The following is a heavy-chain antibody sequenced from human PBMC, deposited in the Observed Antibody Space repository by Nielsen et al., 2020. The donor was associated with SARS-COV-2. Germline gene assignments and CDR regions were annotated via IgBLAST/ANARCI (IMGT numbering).Heavy chain of an antibody. J-gene: IGHJ4*02. V-gene: IGHV4-39*01. CDR1: GGSISSSSCY. CDR3: ARHVAIAAVSYYFDY. Sequence: SETLSLTCTVSGGSISSSSCYWGWIRQPPGKGLEWIGSIYYSGSTYYNPSLKSRVTISVDTSKNQFSLKLSSVTAADTAVYYCARHVAIAAVSYYFDYWGQGTLVTVSS. CDR2: IYYSGST. D-gene: IGHD6-13*01.